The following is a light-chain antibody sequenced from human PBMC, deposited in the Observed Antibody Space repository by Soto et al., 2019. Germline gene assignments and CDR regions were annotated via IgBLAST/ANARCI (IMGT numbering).Light chain of an antibody. V-gene: IGKV1-39*01. CDR3: QRGYSSPYT. J-gene: IGKJ2*01. Sequence: DIQMTQSPSSLSASVGDRVTITCRASHSITRYLNWYQQKPGKAPNLLIYGASSLQSGVPSRFNVRVSVSDAGCTSISQQPKNFATYYVQRGYSSPYTFGRGT. CDR2: GAS. CDR1: HSITRY.